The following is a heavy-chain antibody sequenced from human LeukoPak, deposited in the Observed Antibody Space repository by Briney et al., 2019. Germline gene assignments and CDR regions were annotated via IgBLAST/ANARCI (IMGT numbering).Heavy chain of an antibody. J-gene: IGHJ4*02. CDR2: MNPNSGNT. V-gene: IGHV1-8*01. Sequence: GASVKVSCKASGYTFTSYDINWVRQATGQGLEWMGWMNPNSGNTGYAQKFQGRVTMTRNTSISTAYMELSSLRAEDTAVYYCANLPPKYYYDSSGYYYVYWGQGTLVTVSS. CDR1: GYTFTSYD. CDR3: ANLPPKYYYDSSGYYYVY. D-gene: IGHD3-22*01.